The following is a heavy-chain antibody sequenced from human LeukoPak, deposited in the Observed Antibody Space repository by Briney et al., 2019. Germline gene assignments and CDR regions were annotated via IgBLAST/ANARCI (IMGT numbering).Heavy chain of an antibody. V-gene: IGHV1-2*02. CDR1: GYTFTGYY. J-gene: IGHJ4*02. Sequence: ASLKVSCKASGYTFTGYYMHWVRQAPGQGREWMGWINPNSGGTNYAQKVQGRVTMTRDTSISTAYIELSRLRSHATAVYYCAREYGEGTIFTFWGQGNLVPVSS. D-gene: IGHD3-3*01. CDR3: AREYGEGTIFTF. CDR2: INPNSGGT.